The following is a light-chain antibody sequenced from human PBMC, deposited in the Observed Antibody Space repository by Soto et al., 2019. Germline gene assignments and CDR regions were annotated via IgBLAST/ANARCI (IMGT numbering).Light chain of an antibody. CDR1: QSIASW. V-gene: IGKV1-5*01. J-gene: IGKJ1*01. Sequence: DIQMTQSPSTLSASVGDRVTITCRASQSIASWLAWYQQKPGGAPELLIYDASTLKSGVPTRFSGSGSVTEFTLTISDLQPDDFATYYCQEYNTYEFGQGTKVDI. CDR2: DAS. CDR3: QEYNTYE.